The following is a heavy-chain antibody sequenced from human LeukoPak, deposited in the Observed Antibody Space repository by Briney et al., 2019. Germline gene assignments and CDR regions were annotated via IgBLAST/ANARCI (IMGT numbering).Heavy chain of an antibody. J-gene: IGHJ6*03. CDR2: IYTSGRT. V-gene: IGHV4-4*09. CDR1: GGSICSYY. Sequence: LETLSLICSVSGGSICSYYWSWIRQPTGKGLVWIGYIYTSGRTNYNPSLKSRVTISVDTSKNQFSLKLSSVTAADMAVYYCARSWRDCSSTSCREYYDYMDVWGKGTTVTVSS. CDR3: ARSWRDCSSTSCREYYDYMDV. D-gene: IGHD2-2*01.